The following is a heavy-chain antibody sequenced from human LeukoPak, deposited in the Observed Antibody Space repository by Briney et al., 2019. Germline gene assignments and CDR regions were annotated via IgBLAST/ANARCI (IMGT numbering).Heavy chain of an antibody. Sequence: SETLSFTCAVSTVSTNNNNWMWLRQPPGKELEWIGYTHYSGSSKYHLSLKSRVAMFVGTSKNQFSLKLTSMTAADTAVDYCARWGGPQVNSFESWGQGTVVTVSS. CDR2: THYSGSS. D-gene: IGHD3-16*01. CDR3: ARWGGPQVNSFES. J-gene: IGHJ3*02. CDR1: TVSTNNNN. V-gene: IGHV4-59*01.